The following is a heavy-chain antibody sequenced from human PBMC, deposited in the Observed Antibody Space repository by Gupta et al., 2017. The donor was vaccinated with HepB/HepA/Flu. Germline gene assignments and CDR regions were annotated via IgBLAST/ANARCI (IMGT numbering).Heavy chain of an antibody. V-gene: IGHV3-23*01. Sequence: EVQLLESGGDLAQPGGSLRLSCVASGFTFSNYAMSWVRQAPGKGLEGVSIISNIAGGTYYADSVKGRFTISRDNSKNTLFLQMNSLRAEDTAVYYCAKGLLTGNSAGWGQGTLVTVSS. J-gene: IGHJ4*02. CDR3: AKGLLTGNSAG. D-gene: IGHD4-23*01. CDR2: ISNIAGGT. CDR1: GFTFSNYA.